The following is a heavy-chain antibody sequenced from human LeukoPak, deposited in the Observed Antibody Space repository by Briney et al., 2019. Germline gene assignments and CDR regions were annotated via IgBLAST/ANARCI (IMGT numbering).Heavy chain of an antibody. CDR2: IYYIGGT. D-gene: IGHD3-3*01. V-gene: IGHV4-61*01. J-gene: IGHJ6*03. CDR3: ARAASDFWSGYYYYYMDV. CDR1: VNSVSSGSYY. Sequence: SETLSLTCTVSVNSVSSGSYYWSWIRQPPGKGLECIVFIYYIGGTNYDPYIKRRVSISVDTSKDQFSLKLSSVTAADTDVYYCARAASDFWSGYYYYYMDVWGKGTTVTVSS.